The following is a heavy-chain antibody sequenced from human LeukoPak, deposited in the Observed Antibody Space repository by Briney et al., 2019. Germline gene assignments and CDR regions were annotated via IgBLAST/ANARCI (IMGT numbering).Heavy chain of an antibody. D-gene: IGHD1-26*01. J-gene: IGHJ4*02. CDR2: ISSSSSYI. CDR1: GFTFSSYS. CDR3: ARDLGRYTADY. V-gene: IGHV3-21*01. Sequence: GGSLRLSCAASGFTFSSYSMNWVRQAPGKGLEWVSSISSSSSYIYYADSVKGRFTISRENAKNSLYLQMNSLRAEDTAVYYCARDLGRYTADYWGQGTLVTVSS.